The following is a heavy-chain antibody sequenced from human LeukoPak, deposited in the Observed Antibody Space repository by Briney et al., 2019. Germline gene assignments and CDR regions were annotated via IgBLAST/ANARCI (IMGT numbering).Heavy chain of an antibody. Sequence: SETLSLTCSVSGVSITSDTYFWTWMRQHPGKGLEWIGYISYSGHSYYNPSLQSRLTIFRDTSRNQFSLRLRSVTAADTAVYYCARGDWFDPWGQGTLVTVSS. CDR2: ISYSGHS. CDR1: GVSITSDTYF. V-gene: IGHV4-31*03. J-gene: IGHJ5*02. CDR3: ARGDWFDP.